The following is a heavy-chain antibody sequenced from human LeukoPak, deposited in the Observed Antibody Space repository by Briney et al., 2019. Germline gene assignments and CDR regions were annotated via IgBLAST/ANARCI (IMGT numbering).Heavy chain of an antibody. V-gene: IGHV1-24*01. CDR1: GYTLTELS. D-gene: IGHD1-26*01. J-gene: IGHJ5*02. Sequence: GASVKVSCKVSGYTLTELSMHWVRQAPGKGLEWMGGFDPEDGETIYAQKFQGRVTMTEDTSTDTAYMELSSLRSEDTAVYYCATDRQWELLGGGPNWFDPWGQGTLVTVSS. CDR2: FDPEDGET. CDR3: ATDRQWELLGGGPNWFDP.